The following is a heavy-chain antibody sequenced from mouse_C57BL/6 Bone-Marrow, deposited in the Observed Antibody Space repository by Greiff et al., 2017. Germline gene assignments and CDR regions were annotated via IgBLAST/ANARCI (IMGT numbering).Heavy chain of an antibody. D-gene: IGHD1-1*01. Sequence: QVQLQQSGAELVRPGASVKLSCKASGYTFTSYGISWVKQRTGQGLEWIGEIYPRSGNTYYNEKFKGKATLTADKSSSTACMQLRSLTSEDSAVYFCARGYYCGSSLLMAYWGQGTSVPVSS. J-gene: IGHJ4*01. V-gene: IGHV1-81*01. CDR1: GYTFTSYG. CDR3: ARGYYCGSSLLMAY. CDR2: IYPRSGNT.